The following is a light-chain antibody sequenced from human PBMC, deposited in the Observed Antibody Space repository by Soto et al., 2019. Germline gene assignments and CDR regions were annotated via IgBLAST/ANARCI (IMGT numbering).Light chain of an antibody. CDR1: QSVSSS. Sequence: EIVMTQSPATLSGSRVGVVAVCFMASQSVSSSLAWYRQKPGQAPRLLIYAASTRATGIPARFTGSGSGTEFTLTISSLQSEDFAFYYCQQYTYWPRTFGQGTKVDIK. CDR2: AAS. CDR3: QQYTYWPRT. J-gene: IGKJ1*01. V-gene: IGKV3-15*01.